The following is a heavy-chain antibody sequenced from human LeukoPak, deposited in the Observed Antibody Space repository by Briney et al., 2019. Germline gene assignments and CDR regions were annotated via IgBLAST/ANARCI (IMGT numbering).Heavy chain of an antibody. V-gene: IGHV1-46*01. CDR2: INPSGGST. CDR3: ARDLEGYGDSPDI. Sequence: ASVKVSCKASGYTFTSYYMHWVRQAPGQGLEWMGIINPSGGSTSYAQNLQGRVTMTTDTSTTTVYMELRSLRSDDTAVYYCARDLEGYGDSPDIWGQGTMVTVSS. CDR1: GYTFTSYY. D-gene: IGHD4-17*01. J-gene: IGHJ3*02.